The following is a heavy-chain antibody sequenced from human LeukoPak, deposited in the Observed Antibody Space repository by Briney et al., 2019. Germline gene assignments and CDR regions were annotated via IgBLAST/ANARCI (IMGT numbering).Heavy chain of an antibody. CDR3: AKGLTGIAVAGLDY. CDR1: GFTFSSYS. CDR2: ISSSSSYI. Sequence: GGSLRLSCAASGFTFSSYSMNWVRQAPGKGLEWVSSISSSSSYIYYADSVKGRFTISRDNAKNSLYLQMNSLRAEDTAVYYCAKGLTGIAVAGLDYWGQGTLVTVSS. D-gene: IGHD6-19*01. V-gene: IGHV3-21*04. J-gene: IGHJ4*02.